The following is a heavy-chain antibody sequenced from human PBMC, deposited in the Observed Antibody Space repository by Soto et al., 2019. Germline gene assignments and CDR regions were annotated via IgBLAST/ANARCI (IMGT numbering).Heavy chain of an antibody. Sequence: GGSLRLSCAVSGFSFSNYEMNWVRQAPGKGLEWVSYITSSGSTIYYADSVKGRFTISRDNAKNSLYLQMDSLRAEDTAVYYCARESVKIFGVDVFDYWGQGTLVTVSS. CDR3: ARESVKIFGVDVFDY. CDR1: GFSFSNYE. CDR2: ITSSGSTI. D-gene: IGHD3-3*01. V-gene: IGHV3-48*03. J-gene: IGHJ4*02.